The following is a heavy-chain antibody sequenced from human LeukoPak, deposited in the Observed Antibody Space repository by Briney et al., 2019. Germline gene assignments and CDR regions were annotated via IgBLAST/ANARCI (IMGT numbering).Heavy chain of an antibody. J-gene: IGHJ4*02. Sequence: ASVKVSCKASGYTFTSYGVSWVRQAPGQGLAWMGWISAYNGNTNYAQKFQGRVTMTTDTSTSTAYMELRSLRSDDTAVYFCARDSATGTTTFVDYWGQGTLVTVSS. D-gene: IGHD1-1*01. CDR3: ARDSATGTTTFVDY. V-gene: IGHV1-18*01. CDR2: ISAYNGNT. CDR1: GYTFTSYG.